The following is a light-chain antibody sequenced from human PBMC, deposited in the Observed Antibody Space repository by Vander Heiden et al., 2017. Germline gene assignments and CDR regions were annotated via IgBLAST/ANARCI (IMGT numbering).Light chain of an antibody. CDR3: GVCDDTVNGYV. J-gene: IGLJ1*01. Sequence: QSLVTQPPSTSGTPGQRVTISCSGSSSNIGSHTVYWYQTLPGEAPKLVIYRRDQRPSGVPDRFSDSKSDTSASLDISGLRAEDEGDYDCGVCDDTVNGYVFGSGTQVTVL. V-gene: IGLV1-47*01. CDR1: SSNIGSHT. CDR2: RRD.